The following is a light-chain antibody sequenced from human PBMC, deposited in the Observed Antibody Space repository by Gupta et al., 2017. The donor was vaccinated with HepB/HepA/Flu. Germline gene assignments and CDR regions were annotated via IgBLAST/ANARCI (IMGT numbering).Light chain of an antibody. CDR1: QSVTNDS. Sequence: EIVLTHSPGTLSLSPGERATLSCRASQSVTNDSLARSQQKPGQAPRLIIYDRASSDKGNTGRFSGSGAEKDFTLTSIRPEYEDCDAYYKQHDGSSGLFGRGTXVEIK. J-gene: IGKJ4*01. CDR2: DRA. V-gene: IGKV3-20*01. CDR3: QHDGSSGL.